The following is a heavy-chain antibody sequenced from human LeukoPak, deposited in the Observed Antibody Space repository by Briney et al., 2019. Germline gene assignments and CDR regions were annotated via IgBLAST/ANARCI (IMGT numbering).Heavy chain of an antibody. D-gene: IGHD6-13*01. CDR1: GGSFSGYY. CDR3: ARGWYGYNWFDP. J-gene: IGHJ5*02. CDR2: INHSGST. Sequence: SETLSFTCAVYGGSFSGYYWSWIRQPPGKGLEWIGEINHSGSTNYNPSLKSRVTISVDTSKNQFSLKLSSVTAADTAVYYCARGWYGYNWFDPWGQGTLVTVSS. V-gene: IGHV4-34*01.